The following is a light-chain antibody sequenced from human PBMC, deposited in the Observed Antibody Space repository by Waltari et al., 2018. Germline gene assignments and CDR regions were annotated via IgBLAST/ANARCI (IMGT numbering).Light chain of an antibody. Sequence: DAQMTQSPSSLSASVGDRVTITCRASQTISRYLNWYQQKPGKVPKLLIYSASSLQNGVPSRFSGSGSGTDFTLTISSLQPEDFATYYCQQTYSAPLYTFGQGTKLEIK. CDR1: QTISRY. CDR3: QQTYSAPLYT. CDR2: SAS. V-gene: IGKV1-39*01. J-gene: IGKJ2*01.